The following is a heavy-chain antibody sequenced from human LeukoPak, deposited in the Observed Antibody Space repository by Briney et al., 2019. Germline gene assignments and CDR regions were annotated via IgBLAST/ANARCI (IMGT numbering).Heavy chain of an antibody. J-gene: IGHJ6*02. D-gene: IGHD3-10*02. CDR2: TSGSGGGT. CDR3: ARDLHYYVAMDV. CDR1: GFTFSSYA. V-gene: IGHV3-23*01. Sequence: GGSLRLSCAASGFTFSSYAMSWVRQAPGKGLEWVSGTSGSGGGTYYADSVKGRFTISRDNSKSMLFLQLNSLRAEDTALYYCARDLHYYVAMDVWGQGTTVTVSS.